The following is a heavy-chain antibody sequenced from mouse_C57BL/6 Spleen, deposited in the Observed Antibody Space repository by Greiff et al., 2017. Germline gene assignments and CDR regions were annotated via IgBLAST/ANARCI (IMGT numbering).Heavy chain of an antibody. CDR1: GYTFTSYW. CDR3: ARDYGSSYSPWFAY. Sequence: QVQLKEPGAELVKPGASVKLSCKASGYTFTSYWMHWVKQRPGQGLEWIGMIHPNSGSTNYNEKFKSKATLTVDKSSSTAYMQLSSLTSEDSAVYYCARDYGSSYSPWFAYWGQGTLVTVSA. D-gene: IGHD1-1*01. V-gene: IGHV1-64*01. J-gene: IGHJ3*01. CDR2: IHPNSGST.